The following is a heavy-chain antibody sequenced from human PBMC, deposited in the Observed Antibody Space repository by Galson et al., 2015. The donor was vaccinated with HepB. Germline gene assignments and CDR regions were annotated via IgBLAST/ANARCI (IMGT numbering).Heavy chain of an antibody. V-gene: IGHV3-15*01. CDR2: IKSKTDGGTT. J-gene: IGHJ4*02. D-gene: IGHD3-16*02. CDR3: TTYEELSFDY. Sequence: SLRLSCAASGFTFSNAWMSWVRQAPGKGLEWVGRIKSKTDGGTTDYAAPVKGRSTISRDDSKNTLYLEMNSLKTEDTAVYYCTTYEELSFDYWGQGTLVTVSS. CDR1: GFTFSNAW.